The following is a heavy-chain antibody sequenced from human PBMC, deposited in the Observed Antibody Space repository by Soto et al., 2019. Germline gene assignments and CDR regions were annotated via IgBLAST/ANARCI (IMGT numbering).Heavy chain of an antibody. CDR1: GGSINSGGYC. V-gene: IGHV4-31*03. CDR2: ISYGGST. J-gene: IGHJ4*02. D-gene: IGHD5-18*01. Sequence: QAQLQESGPGLVKPSQTLSLTCTVSGGSINSGGYCWSWIRQHPGKGLDWIGCISYGGSTSYNPSLKSGVTVSVDTSKNQFSLKLTSVTAADTAVYYCSRGILVWGQGALITVSS. CDR3: SRGILV.